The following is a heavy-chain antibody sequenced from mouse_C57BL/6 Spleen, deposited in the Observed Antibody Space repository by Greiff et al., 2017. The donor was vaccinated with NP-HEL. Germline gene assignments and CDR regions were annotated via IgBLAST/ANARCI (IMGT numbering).Heavy chain of an antibody. V-gene: IGHV1-69*01. J-gene: IGHJ3*01. D-gene: IGHD1-1*01. CDR3: ARGDYYGSSFAY. CDR2: IDPSDSYT. CDR1: GYTFTSYW. Sequence: QVQLQQPGAELVMPGASVKLSCTASGYTFTSYWMHWVKQRPGQGLEWIGEIDPSDSYTNYTQKFKGKSTLTVDKSSSTAYMQLSSLTSEDSAVYYCARGDYYGSSFAYWGQGTLVTVSS.